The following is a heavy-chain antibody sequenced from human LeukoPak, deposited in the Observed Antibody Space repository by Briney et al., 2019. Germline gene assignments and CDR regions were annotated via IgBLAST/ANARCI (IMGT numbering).Heavy chain of an antibody. V-gene: IGHV3-7*01. CDR1: GFTFSSYE. CDR2: IKQDGSEK. Sequence: PGGSLRLSCAASGFTFSSYEMNWVRQAPGKGLEWVANIKQDGSEKYYVDSVKGRFTISRDNAKNSLYLQMNSLRAEDTAVYYCARDLAYCGGDCYSTGAFDIWGQGTMVTVSS. D-gene: IGHD2-21*02. CDR3: ARDLAYCGGDCYSTGAFDI. J-gene: IGHJ3*02.